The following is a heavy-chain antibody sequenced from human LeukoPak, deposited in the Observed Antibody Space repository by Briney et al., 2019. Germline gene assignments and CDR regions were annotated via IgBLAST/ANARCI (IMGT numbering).Heavy chain of an antibody. J-gene: IGHJ4*02. CDR1: GYTFTSYY. CDR3: ARAPPTVIRFDY. Sequence: ASVKVSCKASGYTFTSYYMHWVRQAPGQGLEWMGIINPRGGSTSNAQKFQGRFTMTRDTSTSTVYMELSSLRSEDTAVYYCARAPPTVIRFDYWGQGTLVTVSS. V-gene: IGHV1-46*01. D-gene: IGHD4-17*01. CDR2: INPRGGST.